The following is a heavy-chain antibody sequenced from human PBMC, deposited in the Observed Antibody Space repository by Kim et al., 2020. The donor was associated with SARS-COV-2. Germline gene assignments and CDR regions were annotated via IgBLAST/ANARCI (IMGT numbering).Heavy chain of an antibody. CDR3: AREGSGSYNWFDP. D-gene: IGHD3-10*01. Sequence: YSTNSQGRVTITRDPSATTAYMELSSLTSKDTAVYYCAREGSGSYNWFDPWGQGTLVTVSS. J-gene: IGHJ5*02. V-gene: IGHV1-3*01.